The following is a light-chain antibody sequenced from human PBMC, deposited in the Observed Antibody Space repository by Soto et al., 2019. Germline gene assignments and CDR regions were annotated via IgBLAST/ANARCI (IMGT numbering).Light chain of an antibody. Sequence: EIVLTQSPGTLSLSPGERATLSCRASQSVSSSYLAWYQQNTGQAPRLLIYGASSRANGIPDRFSGSGSGTDFTLTIIRLEPEDFAVYYCQQYGSSLWTFGQGTKVDIK. J-gene: IGKJ1*01. V-gene: IGKV3-20*01. CDR2: GAS. CDR1: QSVSSSY. CDR3: QQYGSSLWT.